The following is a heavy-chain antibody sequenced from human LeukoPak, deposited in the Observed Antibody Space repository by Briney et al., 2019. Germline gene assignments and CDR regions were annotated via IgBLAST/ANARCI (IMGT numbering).Heavy chain of an antibody. D-gene: IGHD2-2*01. Sequence: GGSLRLSCAASGFTFSSYSMNWVRQARGKGLEWVSAVSGSAGTTYYADSVKGRFTISRDNSKNTLYLQMNSLRAEDTALYYCARTPLVRYFDSWGQGTLVTVSS. J-gene: IGHJ4*02. CDR2: VSGSAGTT. CDR1: GFTFSSYS. V-gene: IGHV3-23*01. CDR3: ARTPLVRYFDS.